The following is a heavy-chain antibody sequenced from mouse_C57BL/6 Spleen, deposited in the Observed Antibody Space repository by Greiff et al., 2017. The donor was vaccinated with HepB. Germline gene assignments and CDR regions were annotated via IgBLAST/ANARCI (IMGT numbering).Heavy chain of an antibody. D-gene: IGHD1-1*01. J-gene: IGHJ3*01. CDR1: GYTFTSYW. Sequence: EVKLQQSGTVLARPGASVKMSCKTSGYTFTSYWMHWVKQRPVQGLEWIGAIYPGNSDTSYNQKFKVKAKLTAVTSASTAYMELSSLTNKDSAVYSCTRDDYYGRLAYWGQGTLVTVSA. CDR3: TRDDYYGRLAY. V-gene: IGHV1-5*01. CDR2: IYPGNSDT.